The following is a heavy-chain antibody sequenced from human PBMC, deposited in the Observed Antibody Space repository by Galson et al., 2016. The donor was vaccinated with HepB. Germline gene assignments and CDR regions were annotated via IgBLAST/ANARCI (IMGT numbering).Heavy chain of an antibody. V-gene: IGHV1-58*01. CDR1: GFTFSSSA. Sequence: SVKVSCKASGFTFSSSAVHWVRQARGQRLEWIGWIVVDSGNTNYAQNFQERVTISRDMSTRTAYMELSSLTAEDTAVYYCAATVTMIRGVIPYNDYYYGMDVWGQGTTVAVSS. J-gene: IGHJ6*02. D-gene: IGHD3-10*01. CDR3: AATVTMIRGVIPYNDYYYGMDV. CDR2: IVVDSGNT.